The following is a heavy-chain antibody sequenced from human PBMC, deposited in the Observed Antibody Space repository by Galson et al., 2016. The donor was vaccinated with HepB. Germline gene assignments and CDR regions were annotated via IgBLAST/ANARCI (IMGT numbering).Heavy chain of an antibody. Sequence: SLRLSCAASGFSFSNYAMSWVRQAPGKGLEWVSAFSGSGGNTYYADSVKGRFTISRDNSKNTLFLQMNSLRAEDTAVYYCAKVVDIVVTTRLLNYYYGMDVWGKGTTVSVSS. V-gene: IGHV3-23*01. CDR3: AKVVDIVVTTRLLNYYYGMDV. CDR1: GFSFSNYA. J-gene: IGHJ6*04. D-gene: IGHD5-12*01. CDR2: FSGSGGNT.